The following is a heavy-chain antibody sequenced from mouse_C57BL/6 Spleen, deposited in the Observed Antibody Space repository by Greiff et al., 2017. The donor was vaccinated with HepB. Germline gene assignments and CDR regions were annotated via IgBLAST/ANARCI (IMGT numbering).Heavy chain of an antibody. D-gene: IGHD3-3*01. Sequence: VQLQHPGAELVKPGASVKLSCKASGYTFTSYWMHWVKQRPGQGLEWIGMIHPNSGSTNYNEKFKSKATLTVDKSSSTAYMQLSSLTSEDSAVYYCAREEGYYFDYWGQGTTLTVSS. J-gene: IGHJ2*01. V-gene: IGHV1-64*01. CDR2: IHPNSGST. CDR3: AREEGYYFDY. CDR1: GYTFTSYW.